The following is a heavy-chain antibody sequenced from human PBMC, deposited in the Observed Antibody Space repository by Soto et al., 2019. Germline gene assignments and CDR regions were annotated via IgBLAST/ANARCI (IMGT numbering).Heavy chain of an antibody. CDR1: GFTFSSYA. CDR3: AKDSQFKRIGGAARLFDY. Sequence: GGSLRLSCAASGFTFSSYAMSWVRQAPGKGLEWVSAISGSGGSTYYADSVKGRFTISRDNSKNTLYLQMNSLRAEDTAVYYCAKDSQFKRIGGAARLFDYWGQGALVTVSS. V-gene: IGHV3-23*01. J-gene: IGHJ4*02. CDR2: ISGSGGST. D-gene: IGHD6-6*01.